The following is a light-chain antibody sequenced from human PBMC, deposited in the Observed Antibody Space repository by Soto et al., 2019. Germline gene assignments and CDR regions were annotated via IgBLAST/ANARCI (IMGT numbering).Light chain of an antibody. J-gene: IGKJ1*01. CDR3: QDYGTSHPWT. Sequence: EVVLTQSPGALSLSPGEGVTLSCRASQNIRGNELAWYRQKRGQAPRLLIYGGSSRAEGIPDRFSGRGTGTNCTLTISRLEPEDSAVYYCQDYGTSHPWTFGQGTKLEIK. CDR2: GGS. CDR1: QNIRGNE. V-gene: IGKV3-20*01.